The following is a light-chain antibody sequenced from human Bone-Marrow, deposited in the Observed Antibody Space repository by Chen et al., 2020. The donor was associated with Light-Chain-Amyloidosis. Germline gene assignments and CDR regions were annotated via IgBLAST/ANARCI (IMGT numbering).Light chain of an antibody. CDR3: QSYQGSSQGV. V-gene: IGLV6-57*01. CDR2: EDD. J-gene: IGLJ3*02. Sequence: FMLTQPHSVSESPGKTVIISCTRSSGSIATNYVQWYQQRPGSSPTTVIYEDDQRPSGVPDRFSGSIDRASNSPSLTISGLKTEEEADYYCQSYQGSSQGVFGGGTKLTVL. CDR1: SGSIATNY.